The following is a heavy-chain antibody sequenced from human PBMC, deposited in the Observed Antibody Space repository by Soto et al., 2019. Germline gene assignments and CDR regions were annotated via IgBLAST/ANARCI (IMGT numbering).Heavy chain of an antibody. V-gene: IGHV1-69*12. D-gene: IGHD6-19*01. CDR3: ARPGLAVAGTDCFDP. J-gene: IGHJ5*02. Sequence: QVQLVQSGAEVKKPGSSVKVSCKASGGTFSSYAISWVRQAPGQGLEWMGGIIPIFGTANYAQKFQGRVTITADESTSKAYMELSSLRSEDTAVYYCARPGLAVAGTDCFDPWGQGTLVTVSS. CDR1: GGTFSSYA. CDR2: IIPIFGTA.